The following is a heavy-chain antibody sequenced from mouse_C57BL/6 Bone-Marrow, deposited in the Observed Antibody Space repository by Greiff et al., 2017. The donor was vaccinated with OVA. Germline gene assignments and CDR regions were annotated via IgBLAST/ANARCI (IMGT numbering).Heavy chain of an antibody. Sequence: QVQLKQPGAELVKPGASVKMSCKASGYTFTSYWITWVKQRPGQGLEWIGDIYPGRGSTNYNEKFKSKATLTVDTSSSTAYMQLSSLTSEDSAVYYCARGGLSPYYFDYWGLGTTLTVSS. D-gene: IGHD1-1*02. V-gene: IGHV1-55*01. CDR2: IYPGRGST. CDR1: GYTFTSYW. CDR3: ARGGLSPYYFDY. J-gene: IGHJ2*01.